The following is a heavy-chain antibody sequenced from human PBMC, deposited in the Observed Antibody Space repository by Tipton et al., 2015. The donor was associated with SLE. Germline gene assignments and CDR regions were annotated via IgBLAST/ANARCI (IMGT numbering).Heavy chain of an antibody. CDR1: GGSISSYY. CDR3: ARQIGARGYFDL. D-gene: IGHD3-22*01. Sequence: TLSLTCTVSGGSISSYYWSWIRQPPGKGLEWIGYIYCSGSTNYNPSLKSRVTISVDTSKNQFSLKLSSVTAADTAVYYCARQIGARGYFDLWGRGTLVTVSS. V-gene: IGHV4-59*01. CDR2: IYCSGST. J-gene: IGHJ2*01.